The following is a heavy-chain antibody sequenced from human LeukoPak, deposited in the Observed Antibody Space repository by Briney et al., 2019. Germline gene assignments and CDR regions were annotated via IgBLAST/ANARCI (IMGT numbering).Heavy chain of an antibody. CDR3: ARRAPRSASGSYWGEFDY. CDR2: IYTSGST. Sequence: PSETLSLTCTVSGGSISSYYWSWIRQPAGKGLEWIGRIYTSGSTNYNPSLKSRVTMSVDTSKNQFSLKLSSVTAADTAVYYCARRAPRSASGSYWGEFDYWGQGTLVTVSS. D-gene: IGHD1-26*01. J-gene: IGHJ4*02. CDR1: GGSISSYY. V-gene: IGHV4-4*07.